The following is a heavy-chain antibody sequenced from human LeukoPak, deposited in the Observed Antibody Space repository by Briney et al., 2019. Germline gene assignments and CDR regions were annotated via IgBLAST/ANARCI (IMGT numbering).Heavy chain of an antibody. CDR3: ARDQRSGELLPWYYFDY. V-gene: IGHV1-46*01. Sequence: GASVKVSCKASGYTFTSYYMHWVRQAPGQGLEWMGIINPSGGSTSYAQKFQGRVTMTRDMSTSTVYMELSSLRSEDTAVYYCARDQRSGELLPWYYFDYWGQGTLVTVSS. J-gene: IGHJ4*02. CDR2: INPSGGST. D-gene: IGHD1-26*01. CDR1: GYTFTSYY.